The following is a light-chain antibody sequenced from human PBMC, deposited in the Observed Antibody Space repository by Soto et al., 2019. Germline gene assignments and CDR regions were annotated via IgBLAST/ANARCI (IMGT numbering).Light chain of an antibody. Sequence: EIVMTQSPATLSVSPGETATLSCRASESVKTNLAWYQQKPGQAPRLLIYGAFTRAAGIPFRFSGSASGTEFTLTISSLQSEDFAVYDCHQYDRWPLSLGGGTKVEIK. CDR2: GAF. CDR1: ESVKTN. J-gene: IGKJ4*01. V-gene: IGKV3-15*01. CDR3: HQYDRWPLS.